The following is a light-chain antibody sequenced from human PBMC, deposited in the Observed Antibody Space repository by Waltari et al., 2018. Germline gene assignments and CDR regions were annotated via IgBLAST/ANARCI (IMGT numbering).Light chain of an antibody. CDR1: QSIGTR. Sequence: DIQMTQSPSTLSASVGDRVTITCRASQSIGTRLAWYQQKLGKAPKLLIYKASSLESGVPSRFSGSGSGTEFTLTISSLQPEDFATYYCQQYDSFSYTFGQGTKLEIK. CDR2: KAS. J-gene: IGKJ2*01. CDR3: QQYDSFSYT. V-gene: IGKV1-5*03.